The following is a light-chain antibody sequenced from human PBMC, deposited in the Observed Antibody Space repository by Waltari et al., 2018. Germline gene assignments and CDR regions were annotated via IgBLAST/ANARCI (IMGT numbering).Light chain of an antibody. Sequence: YVVTQPPSVSVTPGQTATLTCGGENIETKSDNGYQQKPGQAPFLVMFDDNDRPAGIPERFSGSNSGNTATLTINWVEAGDEADYHCQVWDDFIDSGVFGGGTRLSVL. CDR2: DDN. V-gene: IGLV3-21*02. CDR1: NIETKS. CDR3: QVWDDFIDSGV. J-gene: IGLJ3*02.